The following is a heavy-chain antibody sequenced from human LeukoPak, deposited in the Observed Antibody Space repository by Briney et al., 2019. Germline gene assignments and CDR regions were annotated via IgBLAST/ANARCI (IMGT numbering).Heavy chain of an antibody. CDR3: ARDLTGTNYYYYGMDV. J-gene: IGHJ6*02. CDR1: GFTFSSYW. D-gene: IGHD1-20*01. V-gene: IGHV3-7*01. Sequence: GGSLRLSCAASGFTFSSYWMSWVRQAPGKGLEWVANIKQDGSEKYYVDSVKGRFTISRDNAKNSLYLQMNSLRAEDTAVYYCARDLTGTNYYYYGMDVWGQGTTVTVSS. CDR2: IKQDGSEK.